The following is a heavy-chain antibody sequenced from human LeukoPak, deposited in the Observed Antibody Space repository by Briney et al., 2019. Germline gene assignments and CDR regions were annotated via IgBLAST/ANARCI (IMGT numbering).Heavy chain of an antibody. V-gene: IGHV4-38-2*02. CDR1: GYSISSGYY. Sequence: SETLSLTCTVSGYSISSGYYWGWIRQPPGKGLEWIGSIYHSGSTYYNPSLKSRVTISVDTSKNQFSLKLGSVTAADTAVYYCAREDSVSYYMDVWGKGTTVTVSS. CDR3: AREDSVSYYMDV. D-gene: IGHD2-15*01. J-gene: IGHJ6*03. CDR2: IYHSGST.